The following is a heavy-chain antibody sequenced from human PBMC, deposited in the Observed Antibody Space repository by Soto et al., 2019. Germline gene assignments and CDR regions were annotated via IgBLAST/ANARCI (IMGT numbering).Heavy chain of an antibody. CDR3: ARDGDPGYSFWSGPLGGGRFAP. D-gene: IGHD3-3*01. V-gene: IGHV1-69*12. Sequence: QVQLVQSGAEVKEPGSSVNVSCKTSGGTFGNTAVTWVRQVPGQGLEWIGGIVPLFGTANYAQKFRGRVMITAYESTSTAYMDLRSLRSDDTAIYYCARDGDPGYSFWSGPLGGGRFAPWGQGTLVTVSS. J-gene: IGHJ5*02. CDR1: GGTFGNTA. CDR2: IVPLFGTA.